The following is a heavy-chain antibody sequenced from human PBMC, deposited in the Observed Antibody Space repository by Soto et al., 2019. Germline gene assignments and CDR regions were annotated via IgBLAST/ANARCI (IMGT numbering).Heavy chain of an antibody. J-gene: IGHJ3*02. CDR3: ARGTNYYDSSGTPGDDAFDI. V-gene: IGHV1-2*04. CDR2: INPNSGGT. Sequence: ASVKVSCKASGYTFTGYYMHRVRQAPGQGLEWMGWINPNSGGTNYAQKFQGWVTMTRDTSISTAYMELSRLRSDDTAVYYCARGTNYYDSSGTPGDDAFDIWGQGTMVTVSS. CDR1: GYTFTGYY. D-gene: IGHD3-22*01.